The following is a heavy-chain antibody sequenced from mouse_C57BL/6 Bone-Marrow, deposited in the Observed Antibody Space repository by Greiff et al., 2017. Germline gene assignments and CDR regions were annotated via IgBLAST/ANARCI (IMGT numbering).Heavy chain of an antibody. CDR1: GFNIKDDY. CDR2: IDPENGDT. Sequence: EVMLVESGAELVRPGASVKLSCTASGFNIKDDYMHWVKQRPEQGLEWIGWIDPENGDTEYASKFQGKATITADTSSNTAYLQLSSLTSEDTAVYYCTTVIYDAMYYWGQGTSVTVSS. J-gene: IGHJ4*01. D-gene: IGHD2-13*01. V-gene: IGHV14-4*01. CDR3: TTVIYDAMYY.